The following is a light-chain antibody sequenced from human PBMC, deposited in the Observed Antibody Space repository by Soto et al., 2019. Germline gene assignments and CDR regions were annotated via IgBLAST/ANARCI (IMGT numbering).Light chain of an antibody. CDR1: KLGDNY. Sequence: SYELTQPPSVSVSPGQTASITCSGDKLGDNYSCWYQQKPGQSPVLVIYQDIKRPSGIPERFSGSNSGNTATLTISGTQAMDEADYYCQAWDSSTYVVFGGGTQLTVL. V-gene: IGLV3-1*01. J-gene: IGLJ2*01. CDR2: QDI. CDR3: QAWDSSTYVV.